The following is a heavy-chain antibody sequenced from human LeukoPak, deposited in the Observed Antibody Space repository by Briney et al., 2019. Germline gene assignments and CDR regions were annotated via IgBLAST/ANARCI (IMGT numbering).Heavy chain of an antibody. CDR2: INGDGSTT. D-gene: IGHD3-10*01. J-gene: IGHJ4*02. CDR3: ARDYAGSPDY. Sequence: GGSPRLSCTASGFTFSTYWINWVRQSPGKGLVWVALINGDGSTTTHADSVKGRFTISRDNAKNTAYPQMNSLRDEDTAVYFCARDYAGSPDYWGQGTLVTVSA. CDR1: GFTFSTYW. V-gene: IGHV3-74*03.